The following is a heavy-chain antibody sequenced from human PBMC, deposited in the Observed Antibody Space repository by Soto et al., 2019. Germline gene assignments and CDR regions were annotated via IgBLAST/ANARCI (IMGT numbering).Heavy chain of an antibody. CDR3: ATASSGFARYFDL. CDR2: IKTKTDGGPT. V-gene: IGHV3-15*01. J-gene: IGHJ2*01. D-gene: IGHD5-12*01. Sequence: EEQLVESGGGLVKPGGSLRLSCAASGFTFSNAWMSWVRQAPGKGLEWVGRIKTKTDGGPTDYAAPGKDRFTISRDDSKNTVYLQVNSLKTEDTAVYYCATASSGFARYFDLWGRGTLVIVSS. CDR1: GFTFSNAW.